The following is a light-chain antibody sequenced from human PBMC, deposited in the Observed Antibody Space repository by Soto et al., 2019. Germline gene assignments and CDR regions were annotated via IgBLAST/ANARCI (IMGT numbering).Light chain of an antibody. CDR3: QQYGSATIT. CDR1: REVSRSF. Sequence: EILLTQSPGTLSLSPGDRATLSCRASREVSRSFLAWYQQKPGQAPRLLIYGASSRASGIPDRFSGSGSGTEFTLTISRLEPEDFAVYYCQQYGSATITFGQGTRLEIK. CDR2: GAS. V-gene: IGKV3-20*01. J-gene: IGKJ5*01.